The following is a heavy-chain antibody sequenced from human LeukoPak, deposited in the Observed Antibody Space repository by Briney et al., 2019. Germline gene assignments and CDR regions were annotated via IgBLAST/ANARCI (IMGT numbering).Heavy chain of an antibody. Sequence: ASETLSLTCSVYGGSITAYYWSWIRQPPGKGLEWIAEINHSRGTKYNPSLESRVTILLDASKNEFSLNLNSVTAADTAVYYCAREDYYFDSWGQGTLVTVSS. CDR1: GGSITAYY. CDR3: AREDYYFDS. CDR2: INHSRGT. J-gene: IGHJ4*02. V-gene: IGHV4-34*01.